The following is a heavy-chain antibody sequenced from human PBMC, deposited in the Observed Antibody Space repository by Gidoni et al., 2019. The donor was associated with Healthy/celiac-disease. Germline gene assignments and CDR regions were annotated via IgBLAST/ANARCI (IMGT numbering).Heavy chain of an antibody. CDR2: ISYGGCSK. D-gene: IGHD4-4*01. Sequence: QVQLVESGGGVVQPGRSRRRPCGASGFTFISYAMHGARPAPGKGLGWVVVISYGGCSKNYADSVKCRFTISRDNSKNTLYLQMNSLRAEDTAVYYCARDPSNSGDYYYGMDVWGQGTTVTVSS. CDR1: GFTFISYA. V-gene: IGHV3-30-3*01. J-gene: IGHJ6*02. CDR3: ARDPSNSGDYYYGMDV.